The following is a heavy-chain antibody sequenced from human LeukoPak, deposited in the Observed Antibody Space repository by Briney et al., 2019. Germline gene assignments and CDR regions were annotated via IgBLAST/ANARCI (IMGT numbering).Heavy chain of an antibody. CDR1: GGSISSSSYY. J-gene: IGHJ4*02. V-gene: IGHV4-39*01. CDR2: IYYSGST. CDR3: ARQRNYYDSSGYYYAIDY. Sequence: PSETLSLTCTVSGGSISSSSYYWGWIRQPPGKGLEWIGSIYYSGSTYYNPSLKSRVTISVDTSKSQFSLKLSSVTAADTAVYYCARQRNYYDSSGYYYAIDYWGQGTLVTVSS. D-gene: IGHD3-22*01.